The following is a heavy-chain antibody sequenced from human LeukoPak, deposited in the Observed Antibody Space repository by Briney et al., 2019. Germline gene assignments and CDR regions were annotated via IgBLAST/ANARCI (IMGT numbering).Heavy chain of an antibody. J-gene: IGHJ4*02. CDR2: ISGSGGST. Sequence: PGGSLRLSCAASGFTFSSYAMSWVRQAPGKGLEWVSAISGSGGSTYYADSVKGRSTISRDNSKNTLYLQMNSLRAEDTAVYYCASRATLWFGELSPIDYWGQGTLVTVSS. CDR3: ASRATLWFGELSPIDY. CDR1: GFTFSSYA. V-gene: IGHV3-23*01. D-gene: IGHD3-10*01.